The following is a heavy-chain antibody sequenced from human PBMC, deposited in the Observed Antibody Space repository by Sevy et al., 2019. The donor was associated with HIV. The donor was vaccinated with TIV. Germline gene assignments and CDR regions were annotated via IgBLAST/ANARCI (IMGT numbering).Heavy chain of an antibody. D-gene: IGHD3-9*01. V-gene: IGHV3-11*06. Sequence: GGSLRLSCAASGFTFSDYYMSWIRQAPGKGLEWVSYISTSSSYTNYADSVKGRFTISRDNAKNSLYLQMNSLRAEDTAVYYCSRNVGDTYYDILTGPNWFDAWGQGTLVTVSS. CDR1: GFTFSDYY. J-gene: IGHJ5*02. CDR2: ISTSSSYT. CDR3: SRNVGDTYYDILTGPNWFDA.